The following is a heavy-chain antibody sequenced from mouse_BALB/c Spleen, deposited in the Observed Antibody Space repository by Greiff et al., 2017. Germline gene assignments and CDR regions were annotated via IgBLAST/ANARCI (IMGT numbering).Heavy chain of an antibody. CDR2: INPGSGGT. Sequence: QVQLQQSGAELVRPGTSVKVSCKASGYAFTNYLIEWVKQRPGQGLEWIGVINPGSGGTNYNEKFKGKATLTADKSSSTAYMQLSSLTSDDSAVYFCAIANWVFDYWGQGTTLTVSS. CDR3: AIANWVFDY. CDR1: GYAFTNYL. V-gene: IGHV1-54*01. D-gene: IGHD4-1*01. J-gene: IGHJ2*01.